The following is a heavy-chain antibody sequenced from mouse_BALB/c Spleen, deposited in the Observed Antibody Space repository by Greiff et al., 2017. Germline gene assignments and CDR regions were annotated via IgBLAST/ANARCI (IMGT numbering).Heavy chain of an antibody. CDR2: INPSNGRT. Sequence: QVQLKQSGAELVKPGASVKLSCKASGYTFTSYWMHWVKQRPGQGLEWIGEINPSNGRTNYNEKFKSKATLTVDKSSSTAYMQLSSLTSEDSAVYYCARSGGFYYGSSYWYFDVWGAGTTVTVSS. J-gene: IGHJ1*01. CDR1: GYTFTSYW. D-gene: IGHD1-1*01. CDR3: ARSGGFYYGSSYWYFDV. V-gene: IGHV1S81*02.